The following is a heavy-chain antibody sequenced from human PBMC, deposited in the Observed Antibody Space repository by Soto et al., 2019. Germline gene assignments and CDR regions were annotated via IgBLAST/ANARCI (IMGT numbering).Heavy chain of an antibody. V-gene: IGHV1-2*02. D-gene: IGHD3-10*01. J-gene: IGHJ6*02. CDR2: LKPDNGGT. CDR1: GYTFTGHY. CDR3: ARDLCPLGSGSPCPTFGMDL. Sequence: QVQLVQSGAEVKPPGASVKVSCKASGYTFTGHYMHWVRQVSGRRLEFLGWLKPDNGGTYYAPKFQGRVTFTRETSNTTAYMEMSGLRSDDTAVYFCARDLCPLGSGSPCPTFGMDLWGQGTTVAVSS.